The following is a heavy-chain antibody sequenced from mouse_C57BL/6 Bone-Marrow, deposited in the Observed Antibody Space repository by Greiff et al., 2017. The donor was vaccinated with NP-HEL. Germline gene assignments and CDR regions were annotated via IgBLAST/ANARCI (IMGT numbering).Heavy chain of an antibody. CDR2: IYPSDSET. V-gene: IGHV1-61*01. CDR3: ARGPWFAY. J-gene: IGHJ3*01. CDR1: GYTFTSYW. Sequence: QVQLQQPGAELVRPGSSVKLSCMASGYTFTSYWMDWVKQRPGQGLEWIGNIYPSDSETHYNQKFKDKATLTVDKSSSTAYMQLSSLTSEDSAVYYCARGPWFAYWGQGTLVTVSA.